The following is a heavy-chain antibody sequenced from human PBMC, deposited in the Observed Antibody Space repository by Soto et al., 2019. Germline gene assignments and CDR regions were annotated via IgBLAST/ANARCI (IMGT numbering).Heavy chain of an antibody. Sequence: SETLSLTCTVSGGSISSGGYYWSWIRQHPGKGLEWIGYIYYSGSTYYNPSLKSRVTISVDTSKNQFSLKLSSVTAADTAVYYCARDTYCSGGSCYSPNRSHYYYYGMDVWGQGTTVTVSS. CDR2: IYYSGST. V-gene: IGHV4-31*03. CDR3: ARDTYCSGGSCYSPNRSHYYYYGMDV. CDR1: GGSISSGGYY. J-gene: IGHJ6*02. D-gene: IGHD2-15*01.